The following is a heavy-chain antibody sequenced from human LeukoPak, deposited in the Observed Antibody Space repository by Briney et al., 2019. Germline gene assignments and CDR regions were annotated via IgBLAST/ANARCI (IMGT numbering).Heavy chain of an antibody. CDR3: AKSGYNRFDY. CDR1: GFTFSTYW. Sequence: PGGSLRLSCAASGFTFSTYWMSWVRQAPGKGLEWVANIKQDGSEKFYVDSVKGRFTISRDNAKNSLYLQMNSLRAEDTAVYYCAKSGYNRFDYWGQGTLVTVSS. D-gene: IGHD5-24*01. V-gene: IGHV3-7*01. J-gene: IGHJ4*02. CDR2: IKQDGSEK.